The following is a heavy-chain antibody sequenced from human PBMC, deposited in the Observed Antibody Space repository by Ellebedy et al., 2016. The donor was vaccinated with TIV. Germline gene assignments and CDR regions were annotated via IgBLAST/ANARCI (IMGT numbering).Heavy chain of an antibody. V-gene: IGHV3-7*01. CDR1: GFTFSNYW. D-gene: IGHD3-10*01. CDR2: IKQDGSEK. CDR3: ARVPPGAYGSGSYFGDDY. Sequence: PGGSLRLSCAASGFTFSNYWMNWVRQAPGKGLEWVATIKQDGSEKFYVDSGKGRFTISRDNANYLLYLQMNNLRAEDTAFYYCARVPPGAYGSGSYFGDDYWGQGTLVTVSS. J-gene: IGHJ4*02.